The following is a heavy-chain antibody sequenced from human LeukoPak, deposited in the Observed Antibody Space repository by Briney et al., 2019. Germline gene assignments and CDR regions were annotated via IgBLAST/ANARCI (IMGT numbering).Heavy chain of an antibody. V-gene: IGHV3-30*03. CDR1: GFTFSSYG. J-gene: IGHJ4*02. Sequence: GGSLRLSCAASGFTFSSYGMHWVRQAPGKGLESVAVISYDGSNKYYADSVKGRFTISRDNSKSTLYLQMNSLRAEDTAVYYCATVRGEQLVRDYFDYWGQGTLVTVSS. CDR2: ISYDGSNK. D-gene: IGHD6-6*01. CDR3: ATVRGEQLVRDYFDY.